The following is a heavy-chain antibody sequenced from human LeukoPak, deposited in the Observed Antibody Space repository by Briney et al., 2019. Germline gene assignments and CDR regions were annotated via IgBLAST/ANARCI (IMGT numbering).Heavy chain of an antibody. Sequence: GGSLRLSCAASGFTFSSYGMHWVRQAPGKGLYWVAFIRYDGTNKYYADSVKGRFTIYRDNSKNTLYLQMNSLRAEDTAVYYCAKDWGMTTNSYNWFDPWGQGTLVTVSS. CDR2: IRYDGTNK. J-gene: IGHJ5*02. CDR3: AKDWGMTTNSYNWFDP. D-gene: IGHD4-11*01. V-gene: IGHV3-30*02. CDR1: GFTFSSYG.